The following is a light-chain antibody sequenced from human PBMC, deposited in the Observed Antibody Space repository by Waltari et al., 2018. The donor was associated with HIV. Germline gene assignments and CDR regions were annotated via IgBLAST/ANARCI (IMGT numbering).Light chain of an antibody. J-gene: IGLJ2*01. CDR3: QSYDDRLDGSKI. CDR1: AGYR. Sequence: AGYRVHWYQQVPGTAPKLLIYDNTNRPSGVPDRFSGSSTGTSASLAISGLQAEDEAEYYCQSYDDRLDGSKIFGGGTKVTVL. V-gene: IGLV1-40*01. CDR2: DNT.